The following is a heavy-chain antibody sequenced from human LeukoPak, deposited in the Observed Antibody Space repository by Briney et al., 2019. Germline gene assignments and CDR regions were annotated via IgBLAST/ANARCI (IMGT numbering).Heavy chain of an antibody. D-gene: IGHD1-14*01. CDR1: GYTFTSYG. CDR3: ARERGIRDAFDF. J-gene: IGHJ3*01. V-gene: IGHV1-18*03. Sequence: ASVKVSCKASGYTFTSYGISWVRQAPGQGLEWMGWISAYNGNTNYAQKLQGRVTMTTDTSATTAYSELSSLRPEDMAVYYCARERGIRDAFDFWGQGTMVTVSS. CDR2: ISAYNGNT.